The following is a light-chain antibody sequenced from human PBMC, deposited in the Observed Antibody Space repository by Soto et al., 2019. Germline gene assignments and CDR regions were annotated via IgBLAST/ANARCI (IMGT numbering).Light chain of an antibody. CDR3: QQYNNWPET. Sequence: EIVMTQSPATLSVSPGERATLSCRASRSVSSNLAWYQQKPGQAPRLLLYGASTRATGIPARFSGSGSGTEFTLTISSLQSEDFAVYYCQQYNNWPETFGGGTKVDIK. CDR1: RSVSSN. CDR2: GAS. V-gene: IGKV3-15*01. J-gene: IGKJ4*01.